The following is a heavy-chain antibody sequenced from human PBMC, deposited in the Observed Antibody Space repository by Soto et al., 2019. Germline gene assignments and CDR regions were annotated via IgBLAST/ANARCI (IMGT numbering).Heavy chain of an antibody. CDR3: ARAPYARITIFGVVISSWFDP. CDR2: IYYSGST. D-gene: IGHD3-3*01. J-gene: IGHJ5*02. Sequence: KASETLSLTCTVSGGSISSGGYYWSWIRQHPGKGLEWIGYIYYSGSTYYNPSLKSRVTISVDTSKNQFSLKLSSVTAADTAVYYCARAPYARITIFGVVISSWFDPWGQGTLVTVSS. CDR1: GGSISSGGYY. V-gene: IGHV4-31*03.